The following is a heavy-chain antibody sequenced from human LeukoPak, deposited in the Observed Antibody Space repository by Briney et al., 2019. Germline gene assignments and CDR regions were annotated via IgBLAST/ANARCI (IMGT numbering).Heavy chain of an antibody. CDR1: GASFSGYY. D-gene: IGHD3-9*01. CDR3: ASTEYYDILTGYPRHAFDI. CDR2: INHSGST. V-gene: IGHV4-34*01. J-gene: IGHJ3*02. Sequence: SETLSLTCTVYGASFSGYYWTWVRQPPGKGLEWIGEINHSGSTKYNPSLKSRVTISVDTSKNQFSLKLSSVTAADTAVYYCASTEYYDILTGYPRHAFDIWGQGTMVTVSS.